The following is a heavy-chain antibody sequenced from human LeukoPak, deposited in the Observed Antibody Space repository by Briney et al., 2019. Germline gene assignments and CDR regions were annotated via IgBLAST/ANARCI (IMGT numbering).Heavy chain of an antibody. V-gene: IGHV1-2*02. D-gene: IGHD6-19*01. Sequence: ASVTVSCKASGYTFTGYYMHWVRQAPGQGLEWMGWINPNSGGTNYAQKFQGRVTMTRDTSISTAYMELRRLRSDDTAVYYCARDRGIAVAGTIVWYYYYGMDVWGQGTTVTVSS. J-gene: IGHJ6*02. CDR3: ARDRGIAVAGTIVWYYYYGMDV. CDR1: GYTFTGYY. CDR2: INPNSGGT.